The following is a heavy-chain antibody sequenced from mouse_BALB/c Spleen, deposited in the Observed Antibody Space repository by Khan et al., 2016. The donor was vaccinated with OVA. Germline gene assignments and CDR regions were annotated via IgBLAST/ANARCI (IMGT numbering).Heavy chain of an antibody. D-gene: IGHD1-1*01. J-gene: IGHJ4*01. V-gene: IGHV2-3*01. CDR1: GFSLTSYG. CDR2: IWGDGST. CDR3: AKFTPDYYSMDY. Sequence: VELVESGPGLVAPSQSLSITCTVSGFSLTSYGVSWVRQSPGKGLEWMGVIWGDGSTNYHSTLISRMIISKDNSNSQVFLQLTGLQTDDTATYYCAKFTPDYYSMDYWGQGTSVTVSS.